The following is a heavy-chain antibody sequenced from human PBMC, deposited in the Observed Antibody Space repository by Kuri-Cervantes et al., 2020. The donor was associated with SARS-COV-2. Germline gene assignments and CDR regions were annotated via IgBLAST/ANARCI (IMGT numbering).Heavy chain of an antibody. J-gene: IGHJ6*02. V-gene: IGHV3-7*01. CDR2: IKQDGSEK. D-gene: IGHD4-17*01. CDR3: ARDEIHGDYLFGYYYYYYGMDV. CDR1: GFIFDKSA. Sequence: GESLKISCVASGFIFDKSAMSWVRQAPGKGLEWVANIKQDGSEKYYVDSVKGRFTISRDNAKNSLYLQMNSLRAEDTAVYYCARDEIHGDYLFGYYYYYYGMDVWGQGTTVTVSS.